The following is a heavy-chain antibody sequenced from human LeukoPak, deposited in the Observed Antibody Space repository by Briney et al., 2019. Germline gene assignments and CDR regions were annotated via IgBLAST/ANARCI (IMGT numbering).Heavy chain of an antibody. CDR1: GGTFSSYA. CDR3: ARDGGSINQVRYFDWYLPFDP. CDR2: IIPIFGTA. V-gene: IGHV1-69*13. J-gene: IGHJ5*02. D-gene: IGHD3-9*01. Sequence: SVTVSCTASGGTFSSYATSWVRQAPGQGLEWMGGIIPIFGTANYAQKFQGRVTITADESTSTAYMELSSLRSEDTAVYYCARDGGSINQVRYFDWYLPFDPWGQGTLVTVSS.